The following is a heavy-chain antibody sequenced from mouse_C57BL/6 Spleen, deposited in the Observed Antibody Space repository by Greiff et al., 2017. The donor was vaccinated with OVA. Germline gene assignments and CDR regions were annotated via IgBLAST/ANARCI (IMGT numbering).Heavy chain of an antibody. V-gene: IGHV1-80*01. CDR3: ARSPGGFAY. CDR2: IYPGDGDT. CDR1: GYAFSSYC. Sequence: QVQLKQSGAELVKPGASVKISCKASGYAFSSYCMNWVKQRPGKGLEWIGQIYPGDGDTNYNGKFKGKATLTADKSSSTAYMQLSSLTSEDSAVYFCARSPGGFAYWGQGTLVTVSA. J-gene: IGHJ3*01.